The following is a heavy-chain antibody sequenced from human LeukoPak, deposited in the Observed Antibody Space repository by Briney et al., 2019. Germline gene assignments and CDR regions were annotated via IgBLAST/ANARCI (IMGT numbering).Heavy chain of an antibody. J-gene: IGHJ4*02. CDR3: ARHVGNSGSGSYLTYFDY. CDR1: GGSISSYY. D-gene: IGHD3-10*01. CDR2: IYYSGST. V-gene: IGHV4-59*08. Sequence: PSETLSLTCTVSGGSISSYYWSWIRQPPGRGLEWIGHIYYSGSTHYNPSLKSRVTISVDTSKNQFSLKLSSVTAADTAVYYCARHVGNSGSGSYLTYFDYWGQGTQVTVSS.